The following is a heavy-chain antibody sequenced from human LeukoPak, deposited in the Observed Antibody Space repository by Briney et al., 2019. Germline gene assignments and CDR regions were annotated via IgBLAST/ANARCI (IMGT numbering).Heavy chain of an antibody. D-gene: IGHD2-2*01. Sequence: PSETLSLTCTVSGGSISSYYWSWIRQPPGEGLEWIGYIYTSGSTNYNPSLKSRVTISVDTSKNQFSLKLSSVTAADTAVYYCARHIGGTSYYYMDVWGKGTTVTVSS. CDR3: ARHIGGTSYYYMDV. CDR1: GGSISSYY. J-gene: IGHJ6*03. CDR2: IYTSGST. V-gene: IGHV4-4*09.